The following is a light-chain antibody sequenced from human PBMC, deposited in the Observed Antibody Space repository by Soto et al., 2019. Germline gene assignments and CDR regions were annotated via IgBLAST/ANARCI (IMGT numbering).Light chain of an antibody. Sequence: EIVMTQSPVTLSVSPGERATLSCRAGQSVSSNLAWYQQKPGQAPRLLIYGASTRATGIPARFTGSRSGTEFTLTISSLQFDDSAVYYCQQYNNWWTFGQGTKVEIK. J-gene: IGKJ1*01. CDR1: QSVSSN. CDR2: GAS. CDR3: QQYNNWWT. V-gene: IGKV3-15*01.